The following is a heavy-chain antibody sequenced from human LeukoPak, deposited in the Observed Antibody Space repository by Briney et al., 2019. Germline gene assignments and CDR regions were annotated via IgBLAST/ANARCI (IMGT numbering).Heavy chain of an antibody. CDR2: ISTSGSYT. Sequence: PGGSLRLSCVVSGFPFSDYYMNWIRQAPGKGLEWISYISTSGSYTDYAHSVKGRFTISRDDAKSALYLQMDSLRLEDTAVYYCAAGTAADFWGQGTLVTVSS. V-gene: IGHV3-11*03. D-gene: IGHD6-13*01. CDR1: GFPFSDYY. J-gene: IGHJ4*02. CDR3: AAGTAADF.